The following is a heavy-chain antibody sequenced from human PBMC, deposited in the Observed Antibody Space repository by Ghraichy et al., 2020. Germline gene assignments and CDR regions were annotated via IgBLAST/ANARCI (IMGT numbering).Heavy chain of an antibody. D-gene: IGHD2-2*01. J-gene: IGHJ6*02. CDR2: IIPILRIS. CDR3: ARGSYCSSSDCKYYNYYGMDV. CDR1: GGTFTTYA. Sequence: SVKVSCKAPGGTFTTYAISWVRQAPGQGLEWMARIIPILRISQYAQKFQGRVTITADKSTSTAYMELSGLGSDDTALFYCARGSYCSSSDCKYYNYYGMDVWGQGTPVTVSS. V-gene: IGHV1-69*04.